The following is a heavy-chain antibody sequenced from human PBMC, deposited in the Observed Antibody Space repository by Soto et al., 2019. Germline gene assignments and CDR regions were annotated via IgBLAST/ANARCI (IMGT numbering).Heavy chain of an antibody. CDR3: ARSRGRQKLVPRASCFDY. D-gene: IGHD6-13*01. J-gene: IGHJ4*02. Sequence: SETLSLTCAVYGGSFSGYYWSWIRQPPGKGLEWIGEINHSGSTNYNPSLKSRVTISVDTSKNQFSLKLSSVTAADTAVYYCARSRGRQKLVPRASCFDYWGQGTLVTVSS. CDR2: INHSGST. V-gene: IGHV4-34*01. CDR1: GGSFSGYY.